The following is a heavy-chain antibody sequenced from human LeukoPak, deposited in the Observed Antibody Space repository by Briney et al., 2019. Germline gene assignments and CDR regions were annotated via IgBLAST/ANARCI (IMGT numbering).Heavy chain of an antibody. D-gene: IGHD2-15*01. V-gene: IGHV3-21*01. CDR3: AREVVVVVAATKDYYYYMDV. CDR2: ISGSSSYI. CDR1: GFTVSRNY. J-gene: IGHJ6*03. Sequence: GGSLRLSCAASGFTVSRNYMNWVRQAPGKGLEWVSSISGSSSYIYYADSVKGRFTISRDNAKNSLYVQMNSLRAKDTAVYYCAREVVVVVAATKDYYYYMDVWGKGTTVTVSS.